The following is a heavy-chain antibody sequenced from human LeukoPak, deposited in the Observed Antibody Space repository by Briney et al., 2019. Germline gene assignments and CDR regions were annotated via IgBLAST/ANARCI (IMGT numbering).Heavy chain of an antibody. CDR2: IYSGGST. Sequence: GGSLRLSCAASGFSVGSNYMSWVRQAPGKGLEWVSVIYSGGSTFYAGSVKGRFIISRDISKNTLYLQMNSLRAEDTAVYYCARGHHPGDAFDIWGQGTMVTVS. CDR3: ARGHHPGDAFDI. V-gene: IGHV3-66*01. J-gene: IGHJ3*02. CDR1: GFSVGSNY.